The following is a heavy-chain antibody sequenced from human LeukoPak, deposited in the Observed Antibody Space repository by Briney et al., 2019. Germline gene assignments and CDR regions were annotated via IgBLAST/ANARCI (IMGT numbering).Heavy chain of an antibody. CDR3: ATCGYSYDTGDYYYYMDV. V-gene: IGHV1-24*01. Sequence: VASVKGSCKVSGYTFTELSMHWVRQAPGKGREWMGGFDPVDGETIYAQKFQGRVTMTEDTSTDTAYMELSSLRSEDTAVYYCATCGYSYDTGDYYYYMDVWGKGTTVTVSS. D-gene: IGHD5-18*01. CDR2: FDPVDGET. CDR1: GYTFTELS. J-gene: IGHJ6*03.